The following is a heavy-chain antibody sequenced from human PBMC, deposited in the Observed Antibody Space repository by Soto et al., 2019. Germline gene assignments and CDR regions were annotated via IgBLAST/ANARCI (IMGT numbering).Heavy chain of an antibody. CDR3: ARDGLLWFGELLAYYYGMDV. Sequence: GASVKVSCKASGYTFTSYAMHWVRQAPGQRLEWMGWINAGNGNTKYSQKFQGRVTITRDTSASTAYMELSSLRSEDTAVYYCARDGLLWFGELLAYYYGMDVWGQGTTVTVSS. D-gene: IGHD3-10*01. CDR2: INAGNGNT. V-gene: IGHV1-3*01. J-gene: IGHJ6*02. CDR1: GYTFTSYA.